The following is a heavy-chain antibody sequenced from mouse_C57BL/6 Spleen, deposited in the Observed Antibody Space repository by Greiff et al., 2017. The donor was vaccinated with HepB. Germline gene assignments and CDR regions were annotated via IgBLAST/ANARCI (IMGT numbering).Heavy chain of an antibody. V-gene: IGHV1-18*01. CDR1: GYTFTDYN. CDR3: ARGYDGYYVGYAMDY. D-gene: IGHD2-3*01. Sequence: EVKLVESGPELVKPGASVKIPCKASGYTFTDYNMDWVKQSHGKSLEWIGDINPNNGGTIYNQKFKGKATLTVDKSSSTAYMELRSLTSEDTAVYYCARGYDGYYVGYAMDYWGQGTSVTVSS. J-gene: IGHJ4*01. CDR2: INPNNGGT.